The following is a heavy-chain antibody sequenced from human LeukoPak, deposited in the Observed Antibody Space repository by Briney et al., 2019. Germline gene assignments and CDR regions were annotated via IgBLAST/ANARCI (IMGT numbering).Heavy chain of an antibody. Sequence: PEGSLRLSCAASGFTFSNFEMNWVRQAPGEGLEWVSYISSSGSAIYYADSVKGRFTISRDNAKNSLYLQMNGLRAEDTAVYYCARDGRDCGGGSCYGQYYYGMDVWGQGTTVTVSS. CDR1: GFTFSNFE. V-gene: IGHV3-48*03. D-gene: IGHD2-15*01. CDR3: ARDGRDCGGGSCYGQYYYGMDV. CDR2: ISSSGSAI. J-gene: IGHJ6*02.